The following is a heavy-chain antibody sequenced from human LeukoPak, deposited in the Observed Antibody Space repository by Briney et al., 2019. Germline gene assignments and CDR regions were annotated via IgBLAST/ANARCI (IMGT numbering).Heavy chain of an antibody. J-gene: IGHJ4*02. CDR2: ISDTGATT. CDR1: GFTFSSYA. V-gene: IGHV3-23*01. CDR3: AKDTSIGRYCTNGVCSPFDY. Sequence: PGGSPRLSCAGSGFTFSSYAMSWVRQAPGKGLEWVSAISDTGATTYDADSVKGRFTISRDNSRSTLYLQMNSLSAEDTALYYCAKDTSIGRYCTNGVCSPFDYWGQGTLVTVSS. D-gene: IGHD2-8*01.